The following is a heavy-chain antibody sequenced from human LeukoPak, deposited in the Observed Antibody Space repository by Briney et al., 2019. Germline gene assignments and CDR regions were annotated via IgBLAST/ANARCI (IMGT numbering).Heavy chain of an antibody. Sequence: GGSLRLSCAASGFTFSTYAMTWVRQAPGKGLEWVSLISRGGDVTYYADSVKGRFTISRDNSKNTLYLQMNSLRAEDTAVYYCAKGSSSWYTGTVDAFDIWGQGTMVTVSS. D-gene: IGHD6-13*01. J-gene: IGHJ3*02. CDR2: ISRGGDVT. V-gene: IGHV3-23*01. CDR3: AKGSSSWYTGTVDAFDI. CDR1: GFTFSTYA.